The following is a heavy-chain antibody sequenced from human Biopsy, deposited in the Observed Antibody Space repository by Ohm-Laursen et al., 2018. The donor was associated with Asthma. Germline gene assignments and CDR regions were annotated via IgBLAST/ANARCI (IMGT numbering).Heavy chain of an antibody. CDR3: ARGGYYGDRRYHNGLDV. CDR2: VIPIYGTT. V-gene: IGHV1-69*13. Sequence: SVKVSCKAHGDILSSFGIKWVRKAPGQGLEWMGGVIPIYGTTHTAQKFQDRVTITADESTSTAYMELTSLRKEDTAVYYCARGGYYGDRRYHNGLDVWGQGTTVAVSS. CDR1: GDILSSFG. J-gene: IGHJ6*02. D-gene: IGHD4-17*01.